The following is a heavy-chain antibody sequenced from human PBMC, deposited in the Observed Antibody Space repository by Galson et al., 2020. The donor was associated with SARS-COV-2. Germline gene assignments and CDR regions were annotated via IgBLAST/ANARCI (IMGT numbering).Heavy chain of an antibody. CDR2: INPNTADT. Sequence: AGVNVSRRAPGYNFPAFYIHWNRQAPGQGHEWMGWINPNTADTNYAQTFQGSLALTSDTSINTAYLELTSLKSDDTAVYYCARSREKWKNLDYWGQGALVTVSS. D-gene: IGHD1-1*01. CDR3: ARSREKWKNLDY. J-gene: IGHJ4*02. V-gene: IGHV1-2*02. CDR1: GYNFPAFY.